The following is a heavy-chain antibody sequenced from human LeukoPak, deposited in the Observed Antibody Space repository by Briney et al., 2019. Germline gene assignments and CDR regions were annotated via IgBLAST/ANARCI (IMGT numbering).Heavy chain of an antibody. CDR1: GYTFTGYY. Sequence: ASVKVSCKASGYTFTGYYIHWVRQAHGRGLEWMGWIYPKSGGTIYAQKFQGRVTMTRDTSISTTYMDLNRLRSDDTAVYYCARGGGSNFGVITDWGQGTQVTASS. D-gene: IGHD3-3*01. J-gene: IGHJ4*02. V-gene: IGHV1-2*02. CDR3: ARGGGSNFGVITD. CDR2: IYPKSGGT.